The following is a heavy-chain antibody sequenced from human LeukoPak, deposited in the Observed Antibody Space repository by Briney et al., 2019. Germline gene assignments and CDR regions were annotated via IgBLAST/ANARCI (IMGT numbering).Heavy chain of an antibody. CDR1: GFTFSSYA. V-gene: IGHV3-30-3*01. J-gene: IGHJ5*02. CDR2: ISYDGSNK. Sequence: GGSLRLSCAASGFTFSSYAMHWVRQAPGKGLEWVAVISYDGSNKYYADSVKGRFTISRDNSKNTLYLQMNSLRADDTAVYYCARGGVHDFWSGNWFDPWGQGTLVTVSS. CDR3: ARGGVHDFWSGNWFDP. D-gene: IGHD3-3*01.